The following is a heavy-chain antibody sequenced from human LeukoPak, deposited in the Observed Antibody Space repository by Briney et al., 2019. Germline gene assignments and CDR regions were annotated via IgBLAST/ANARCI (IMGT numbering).Heavy chain of an antibody. CDR2: ISAYNGNT. CDR1: GYTFTSYG. D-gene: IGHD3-3*01. J-gene: IGHJ5*02. CDR3: ARGNYDFWSGYYTLWWFDP. Sequence: ASVKVSCKASGYTFTSYGISWVRQALGQGLEWMGWISAYNGNTNYAQKLQGRVTMTTDTSTSTAYMEPRSLRSDDTAVYYCARGNYDFWSGYYTLWWFDPWGQGTLVTVSS. V-gene: IGHV1-18*01.